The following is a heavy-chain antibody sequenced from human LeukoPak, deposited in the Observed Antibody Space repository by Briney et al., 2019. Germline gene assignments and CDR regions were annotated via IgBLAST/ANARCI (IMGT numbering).Heavy chain of an antibody. CDR3: AREGDYGDYDY. J-gene: IGHJ4*02. D-gene: IGHD4-17*01. CDR2: INPSGGST. Sequence: GASVKVSCTASGYSFTSYYMHWVRQAPGQGLEWMGIINPSGGSTSYAQRFQGRVTMTRDTSTSTVYMELSSLRSEDTAVYYCAREGDYGDYDYWGQGTLVTVSS. CDR1: GYSFTSYY. V-gene: IGHV1-46*01.